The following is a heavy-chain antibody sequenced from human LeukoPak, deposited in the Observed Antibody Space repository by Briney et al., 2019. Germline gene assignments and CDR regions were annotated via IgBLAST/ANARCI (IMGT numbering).Heavy chain of an antibody. CDR3: ARIGVDTAMGGFDY. CDR1: GGSISSGSYY. CDR2: IYTSGST. J-gene: IGHJ4*02. D-gene: IGHD5-18*01. Sequence: SGTLSLTCTVSGGSISSGSYYWSWIRQPAGKGLEWIGRIYTSGSTNYNPSLKSRVTISVDTSKNQFSLKLSSVTAADTAVYYCARIGVDTAMGGFDYWGQGTLVTVSS. V-gene: IGHV4-61*02.